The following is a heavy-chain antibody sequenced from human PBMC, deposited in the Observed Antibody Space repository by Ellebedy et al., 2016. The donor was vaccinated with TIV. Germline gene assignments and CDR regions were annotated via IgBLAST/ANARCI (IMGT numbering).Heavy chain of an antibody. V-gene: IGHV4-38-2*02. CDR2: IYHSGNT. CDR3: AKDALITTIIGRGGWFDP. D-gene: IGHD3-22*01. CDR1: GYSISRGYY. Sequence: MPSETLSLTCTVSGYSISRGYYWGWIRQPPGKGLEWIGNIYHSGNTYYNPSLKNRVTISVDTSKIQFSLKLSSVTAADTAVYYCAKDALITTIIGRGGWFDPWGQGTLVTVSS. J-gene: IGHJ5*02.